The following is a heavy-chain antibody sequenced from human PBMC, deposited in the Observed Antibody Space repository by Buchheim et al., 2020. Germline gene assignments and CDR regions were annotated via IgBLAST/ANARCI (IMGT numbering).Heavy chain of an antibody. CDR3: ARDRWELLGYYYYGMDV. CDR2: IWYDGSNK. CDR1: GFTFSSYG. D-gene: IGHD1-26*01. J-gene: IGHJ6*02. V-gene: IGHV3-33*01. Sequence: QVQLVESGGGVVQPGRSLRLSCAASGFTFSSYGMHWVRQAPGKGLEWVAVIWYDGSNKYYADSVKGRFTISRDNSKNTLYLQMNSLRAEDTAVYYCARDRWELLGYYYYGMDVWGQGTT.